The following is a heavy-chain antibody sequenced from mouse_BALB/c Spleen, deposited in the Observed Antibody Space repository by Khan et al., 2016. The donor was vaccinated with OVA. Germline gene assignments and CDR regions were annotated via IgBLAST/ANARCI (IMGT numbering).Heavy chain of an antibody. D-gene: IGHD2-14*01. Sequence: QIQLVQPPPPLPPPPPPPQISSKASGSTFTHNGMNWVKLAPGKGFKWMGWINTYTGKPAYADDFKGRFAFSLETSASTAYLQINDLKNEDTATYFCARVGYNGTMDYWGQGTSVTVSS. CDR3: ARVGYNGTMDY. V-gene: IGHV9-3-1*01. CDR2: INTYTGKP. CDR1: GSTFTHNG. J-gene: IGHJ4*01.